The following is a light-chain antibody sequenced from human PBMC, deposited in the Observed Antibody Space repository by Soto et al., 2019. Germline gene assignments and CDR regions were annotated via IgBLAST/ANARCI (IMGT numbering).Light chain of an antibody. J-gene: IGLJ2*01. V-gene: IGLV1-44*01. Sequence: QSVLTQPPSASGTPGQRVTISCSGGWSNRGSNTVNWYQHLPGTAPKLLIYSDNQRPSGVPDRFSGAKSGTSASLAITGLQSEDEADYYCAAWDGSLNHILFGGGTKVTVL. CDR1: WSNRGSNT. CDR2: SDN. CDR3: AAWDGSLNHIL.